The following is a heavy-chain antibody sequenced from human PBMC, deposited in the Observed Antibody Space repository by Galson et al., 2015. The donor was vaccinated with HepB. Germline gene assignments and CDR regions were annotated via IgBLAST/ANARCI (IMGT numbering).Heavy chain of an antibody. V-gene: IGHV4-34*01. J-gene: IGHJ5*02. CDR1: GESFNNYY. Sequence: ETLSLTCVVYGESFNNYYWSWIRQPPGKGLEWIGEINQSGATNYNPSLKSRVTISIDTSKKQFSLKLTSVTAADTAVYYCARETRSWLGEPPPWGQGTQVTVSS. D-gene: IGHD3-10*01. CDR3: ARETRSWLGEPPP. CDR2: INQSGAT.